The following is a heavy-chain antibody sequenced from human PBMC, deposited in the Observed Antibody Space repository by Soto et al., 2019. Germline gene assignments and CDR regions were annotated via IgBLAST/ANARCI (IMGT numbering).Heavy chain of an antibody. CDR1: GFTFNNYD. V-gene: IGHV3-23*01. D-gene: IGHD6-19*01. Sequence: GGSLRLSCVASGFTFNNYDMCWVRQVPGKGLEWVSGISASGDRTYYVDSVKGRFSISRDNSKNTLYLQMNSLRAEDTAVYYCAKDAPRRSGWYHFDYWGQGTLVTV. J-gene: IGHJ4*02. CDR3: AKDAPRRSGWYHFDY. CDR2: ISASGDRT.